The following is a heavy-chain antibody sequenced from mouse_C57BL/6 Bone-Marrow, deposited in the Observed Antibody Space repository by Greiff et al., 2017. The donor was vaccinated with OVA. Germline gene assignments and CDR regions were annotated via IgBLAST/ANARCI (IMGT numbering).Heavy chain of an antibody. V-gene: IGHV1-82*01. CDR3: ARVPYYYGSSYWYFDV. J-gene: IGHJ1*03. D-gene: IGHD1-1*01. CDR1: GYAFSSSW. CDR2: IYPGDGDT. Sequence: QVQLQQSGPELVKPGASVKISCKASGYAFSSSWMNWVKQRPGKGLEWIGRIYPGDGDTNYNGKFKGKATLTADKSSSTAYMQLSSLTSEDSAVYFCARVPYYYGSSYWYFDVWGIGTTVTVSS.